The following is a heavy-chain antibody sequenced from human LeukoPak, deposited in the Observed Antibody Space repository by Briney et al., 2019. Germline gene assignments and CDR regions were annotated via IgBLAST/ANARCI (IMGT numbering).Heavy chain of an antibody. CDR1: GGSISSYY. CDR2: IYTSGST. CDR3: APEFCACSRRRFAP. J-gene: IGHJ5*02. D-gene: IGHD3/OR15-3a*01. V-gene: IGHV4-4*07. Sequence: SETLSLTCTVSGGSISSYYWSWIRQPAGKGLEWIGRIYTSGSTNYNPSLKSRVTISLDTSKKQFSLKLTSVTAADTAIYYCAPEFCACSRRRFAPGGQGTRVPVPP.